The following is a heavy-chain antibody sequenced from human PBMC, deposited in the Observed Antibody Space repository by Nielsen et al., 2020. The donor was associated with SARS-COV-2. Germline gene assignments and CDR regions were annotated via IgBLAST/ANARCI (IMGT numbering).Heavy chain of an antibody. D-gene: IGHD3-16*02. V-gene: IGHV3-33*01. CDR1: GFTFSSYG. J-gene: IGHJ6*02. CDR2: IWYDGSNK. CDR3: AGHLSWYGMDV. Sequence: GESLKISCAASGFTFSSYGMHWVRQAPGKGLERVAVIWYDGSNKYYADSVKGRFTIFRDNSKNTLYLQMNSLRAEDTAVYYCAGHLSWYGMDVWGQGTTVTVSS.